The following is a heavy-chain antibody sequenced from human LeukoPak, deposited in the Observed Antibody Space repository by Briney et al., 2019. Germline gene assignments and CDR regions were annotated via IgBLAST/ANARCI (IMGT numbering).Heavy chain of an antibody. CDR3: TTDIPSIAVAGTYVY. CDR2: IKQDGSEK. D-gene: IGHD6-19*01. J-gene: IGHJ4*02. Sequence: GGSLRLSCAASGFTFSSYWMSWVRQAPGKGLEWVANIKQDGSEKYYVDSVKGRFTISRDNAKNSLYLQMNSLKTEDTAVYYCTTDIPSIAVAGTYVYWGQGTLVTVSS. CDR1: GFTFSSYW. V-gene: IGHV3-7*03.